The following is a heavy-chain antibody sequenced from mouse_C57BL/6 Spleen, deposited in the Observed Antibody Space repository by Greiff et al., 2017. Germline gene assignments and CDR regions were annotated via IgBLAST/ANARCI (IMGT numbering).Heavy chain of an antibody. Sequence: VQRVESGPELVKPGASVKISCKASGYAFSSSWMNWVKQRPGKGLEWIGRIYPGDGDTNYNGKFKGKATLTADKSSSTAYMQLSSLTSEDSAVYFCARRGGSSYGFAYWGQGTLVTVSA. CDR1: GYAFSSSW. J-gene: IGHJ3*01. V-gene: IGHV1-82*01. D-gene: IGHD1-1*01. CDR3: ARRGGSSYGFAY. CDR2: IYPGDGDT.